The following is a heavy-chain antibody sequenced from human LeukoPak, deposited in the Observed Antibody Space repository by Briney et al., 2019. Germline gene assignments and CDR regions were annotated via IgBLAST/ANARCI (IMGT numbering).Heavy chain of an antibody. CDR1: GFTFSSYW. J-gene: IGHJ4*02. D-gene: IGHD2-21*02. CDR3: ARDRWGPRSNRAHFDY. CDR2: IKQDGSEK. V-gene: IGHV3-7*01. Sequence: GGSLRLYCAASGFTFSSYWMSWVRQAPGKGLEWVANIKQDGSEKYYVDSVKGRFTISRDNAKNSLYLQMNSLRAEDTAVYYCARDRWGPRSNRAHFDYWGQGTLVTVSS.